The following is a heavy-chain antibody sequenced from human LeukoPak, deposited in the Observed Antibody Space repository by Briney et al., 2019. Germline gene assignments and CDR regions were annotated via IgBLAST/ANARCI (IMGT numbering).Heavy chain of an antibody. CDR2: ISYDGSNK. CDR3: AKSVLIAAVPTPGDY. CDR1: GFTFSSYG. Sequence: PGGSLRLSCAASGFTFSSYGMHWVRQAPGKGLEWVAVISYDGSNKYYGDSVKGRFTVSRDNSKNTLYLQMNSLRAEDTAVYYCAKSVLIAAVPTPGDYWGQGTLVTVSS. J-gene: IGHJ4*02. D-gene: IGHD6-13*01. V-gene: IGHV3-30*18.